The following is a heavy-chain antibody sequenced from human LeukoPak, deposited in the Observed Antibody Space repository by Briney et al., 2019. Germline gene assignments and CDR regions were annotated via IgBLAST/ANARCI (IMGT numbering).Heavy chain of an antibody. CDR1: GYSISSGYY. CDR2: IYHSGST. D-gene: IGHD4-17*01. Sequence: SETLSLTCTVSGYSISSGYYWGWIRQPPGKGLEWIGSIYHSGSTYYNPSLKSRVTISVDTSKNQFSLKLSSVTAADTAVYYCASAHDYGDYGLNYWGQGTLVTVSS. J-gene: IGHJ4*02. V-gene: IGHV4-38-2*02. CDR3: ASAHDYGDYGLNY.